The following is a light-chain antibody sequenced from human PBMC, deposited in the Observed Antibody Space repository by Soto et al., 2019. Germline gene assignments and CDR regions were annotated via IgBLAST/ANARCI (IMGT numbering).Light chain of an antibody. CDR1: QGISTY. CDR3: QKYNSAPP. CDR2: AAS. J-gene: IGKJ1*01. V-gene: IGKV1-27*01. Sequence: DIQMTQSPSSLAASVGDRVTITCRASQGISTYLAWYQQKPWKVPKLLIYAASTLQSGVPARFSGSGSGTDFTLTISSLQPEDVATFYCQKYNSAPPFGQGTKVEIK.